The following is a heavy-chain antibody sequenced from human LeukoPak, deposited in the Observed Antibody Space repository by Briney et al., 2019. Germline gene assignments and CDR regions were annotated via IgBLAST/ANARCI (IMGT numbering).Heavy chain of an antibody. CDR2: TYPGDSNT. J-gene: IGHJ5*02. CDR3: VRSPACSSGTCYPNWFDP. D-gene: IGHD2-15*01. Sequence: GESLKISCKGSGYSFTNNWIGWVRRMPGKGLEWMGITYPGDSNTRYSPSFQGQFTISADKSISSAYLQWSSLKASDTAMYYCVRSPACSSGTCYPNWFDPWGQGTLVTVSS. CDR1: GYSFTNNW. V-gene: IGHV5-51*01.